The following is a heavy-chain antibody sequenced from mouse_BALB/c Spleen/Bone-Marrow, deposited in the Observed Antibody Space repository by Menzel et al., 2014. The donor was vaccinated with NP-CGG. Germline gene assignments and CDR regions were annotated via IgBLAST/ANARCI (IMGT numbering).Heavy chain of an antibody. CDR3: TRSNYRYWYFDV. J-gene: IGHJ1*01. CDR1: GYTFSNYY. CDR2: SNPSNGGS. V-gene: IGHV1S81*02. Sequence: QVQLQQSGAELVKPGASVKLSCKASGYTFSNYYMYWVKQRPGQGLEWIGESNPSNGGSNFNEKFKSKATLTVDKSSSTAYMQLSSLTSEDSAVYYCTRSNYRYWYFDVWGGGSSGTGAS. D-gene: IGHD2-1*01.